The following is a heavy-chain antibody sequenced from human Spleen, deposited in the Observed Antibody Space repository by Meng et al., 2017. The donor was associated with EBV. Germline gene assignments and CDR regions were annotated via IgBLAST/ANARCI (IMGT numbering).Heavy chain of an antibody. CDR2: ISAYDAKT. Sequence: QVRLGQPGAEMSTPGASVKVSCKASGYTFNTYASAWVRQAPGQGLEWMGWISAYDAKTKYPQRLQGRVTMTTDTSTRTAYMELRSLRSDDTAVYYCARERGSSWYRDYWGQGTLVTVSS. CDR3: ARERGSSWYRDY. D-gene: IGHD6-13*01. CDR1: GYTFNTYA. V-gene: IGHV1-18*01. J-gene: IGHJ4*02.